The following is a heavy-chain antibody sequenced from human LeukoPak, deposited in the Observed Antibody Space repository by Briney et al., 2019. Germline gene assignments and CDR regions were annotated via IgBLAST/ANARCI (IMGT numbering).Heavy chain of an antibody. D-gene: IGHD1-26*01. CDR2: IYTSGST. CDR1: GGSISSGSYY. CDR3: ARHVRGSYPW. J-gene: IGHJ4*02. Sequence: PSQTLSLTCTVSGGSISSGSYYWSWIRQPAGKGLEWIGRIYTSGSTNYNPSLKSRVTISVDTSKNQFSLKLSSVTAADTAVYYCARHVRGSYPWWGQGTLVTVSS. V-gene: IGHV4-61*02.